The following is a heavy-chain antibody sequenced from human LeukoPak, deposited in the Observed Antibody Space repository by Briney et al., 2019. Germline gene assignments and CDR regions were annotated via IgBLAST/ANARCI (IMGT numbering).Heavy chain of an antibody. D-gene: IGHD6-19*01. V-gene: IGHV1-2*02. J-gene: IGHJ4*02. CDR2: INPKSGGT. CDR3: ARERPGIAVAGTGFAY. CDR1: GYIFTGYY. Sequence: ASVKVSCKASGYIFTGYYMHWVRQAPGQGLEWMGWINPKSGGTNYAQKFQGRVTMTRDTSISTAYMELSRLTSDDTAVYYCARERPGIAVAGTGFAYWGLGTLVTVSS.